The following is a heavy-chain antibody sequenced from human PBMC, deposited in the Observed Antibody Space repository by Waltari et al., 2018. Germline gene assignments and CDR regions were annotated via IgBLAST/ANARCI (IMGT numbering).Heavy chain of an antibody. CDR3: ARDSLYGDYGNWFDP. CDR2: INGDGSST. V-gene: IGHV3-74*01. CDR1: GFTFSSYW. J-gene: IGHJ5*02. D-gene: IGHD4-17*01. Sequence: EVQLVESGGGLVQPGGSLRLSCAASGFTFSSYWMHWVRQAPGKGLVWVARINGDGSSTSDADAVKGRFTISRDNAKNTLYLQMNSLRAEDTAVYYCARDSLYGDYGNWFDPWGQGTLVTVSS.